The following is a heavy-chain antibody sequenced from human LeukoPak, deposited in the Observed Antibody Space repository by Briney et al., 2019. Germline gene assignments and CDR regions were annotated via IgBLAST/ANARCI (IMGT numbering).Heavy chain of an antibody. CDR3: ARDPSIAAAGTINWYFDL. J-gene: IGHJ2*01. V-gene: IGHV1-69*05. CDR1: GGTFSSYA. CDR2: IIPIFGTA. D-gene: IGHD6-13*01. Sequence: GASVKVSCKASGGTFSSYAISWVRQAPGQGLEWMGGIIPIFGTANYAQKFQGRVTITTDESTSTAYMELSSLRSEDTAVYYCARDPSIAAAGTINWYFDLWGRGTLVTVSS.